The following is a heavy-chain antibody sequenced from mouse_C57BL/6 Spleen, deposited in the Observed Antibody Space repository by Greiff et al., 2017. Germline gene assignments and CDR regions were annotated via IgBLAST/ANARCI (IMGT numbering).Heavy chain of an antibody. CDR3: ASSIYYDYGDWYFDV. CDR1: GYTFTSYW. CDR2: INPSNGGT. J-gene: IGHJ1*03. V-gene: IGHV1-53*01. D-gene: IGHD2-4*01. Sequence: QVQLQQSGTELVKPGASVKLSCKASGYTFTSYWMHWVKQRPGQGLEWIGNINPSNGGTNYNEKFKSKATLTVDKSSSTAYMQLSSLTSEDSAVYYCASSIYYDYGDWYFDVWGTGTTVTVSS.